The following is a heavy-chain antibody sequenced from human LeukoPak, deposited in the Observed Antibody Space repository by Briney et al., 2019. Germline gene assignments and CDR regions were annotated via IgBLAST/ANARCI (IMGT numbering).Heavy chain of an antibody. CDR1: GYTFTNYY. J-gene: IGHJ4*02. CDR2: INPSDASI. V-gene: IGHV1-46*01. Sequence: EASVKVSCKASGYTFTNYYIHWVRQAPGQGLEWMGVINPSDASISYTQRFQGRITMTRDTSTSTVYMELRSLRSEDTAVYYCARDPILTTPAPGELDYWGQGTLVTVSS. CDR3: ARDPILTTPAPGELDY. D-gene: IGHD1-1*01.